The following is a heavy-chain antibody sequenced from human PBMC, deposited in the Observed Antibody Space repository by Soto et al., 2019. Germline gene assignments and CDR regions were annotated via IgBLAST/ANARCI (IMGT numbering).Heavy chain of an antibody. CDR2: VYNSGST. V-gene: IGHV4-59*01. CDR1: GGSISSNY. J-gene: IGHJ4*02. D-gene: IGHD6-13*01. Sequence: LETLSLTCTVSGGSISSNYWTWIRQPPGKGLEWIGYVYNSGSTNYNPSLKSRVTISEDTSKSQFSLKVNSMTAADTAVYYCARYRREAVAGYTLDNWGQGILVTVSS. CDR3: ARYRREAVAGYTLDN.